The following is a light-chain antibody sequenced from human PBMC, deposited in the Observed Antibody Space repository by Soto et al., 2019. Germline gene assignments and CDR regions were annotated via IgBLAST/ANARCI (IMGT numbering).Light chain of an antibody. CDR3: NLYTRDTALV. CDR1: SSDVGTYNY. Sequence: QSVLTQPASVSGSPGQSITISCTGTSSDVGTYNYVSWYQHHPGKAPKLIIYEVSNRPSGVSNRFSGSKSGSTASLTISGLQAEDEADYHCNLYTRDTALVFGTGTKVTVL. CDR2: EVS. J-gene: IGLJ1*01. V-gene: IGLV2-14*01.